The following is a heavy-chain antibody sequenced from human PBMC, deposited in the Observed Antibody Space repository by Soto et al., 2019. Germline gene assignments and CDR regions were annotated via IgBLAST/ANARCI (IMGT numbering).Heavy chain of an antibody. CDR3: GRKKPRSMVATIADVAFDM. Sequence: GGSLRLSCAASGFTFSSYSMNWVRQAPGKGLEWVSSISSSSSYIYYADSVKGRFTISRDNAKNSLYLQMNSLRAEDTAVYYCGRKKPRSMVATIADVAFDMGGKGKMVTV. D-gene: IGHD5-12*01. CDR1: GFTFSSYS. V-gene: IGHV3-21*01. J-gene: IGHJ3*02. CDR2: ISSSSSYI.